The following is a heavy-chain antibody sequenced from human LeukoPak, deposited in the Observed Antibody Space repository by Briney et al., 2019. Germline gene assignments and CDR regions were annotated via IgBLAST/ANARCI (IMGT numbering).Heavy chain of an antibody. D-gene: IGHD6-19*01. CDR2: IKEDGSEK. V-gene: IGHV3-7*01. Sequence: GGSLRLSCAASGFTFSSYWMSWVRQAPGKGLEWVANIKEDGSEKYYVDSVKGRFTISRDNAKNSLYLQVNSLRAEDTAVYYCATVRGIAVTGTASIYLDYWGQGTLVTVSS. CDR3: ATVRGIAVTGTASIYLDY. CDR1: GFTFSSYW. J-gene: IGHJ4*02.